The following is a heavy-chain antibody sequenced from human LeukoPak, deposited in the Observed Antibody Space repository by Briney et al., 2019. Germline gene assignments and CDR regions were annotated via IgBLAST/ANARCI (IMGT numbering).Heavy chain of an antibody. D-gene: IGHD7-27*01. V-gene: IGHV1-46*01. CDR2: INPSGGST. Sequence: ASVKVSCKASGYTFTSYYMHWVRQAPGQGLEWMGIINPSGGSTSYAQKFQGRVTMTRDMSTSTVYMELSSLRSEDTAVYYCASSPVTEDRYFDYWGQETLVTVSS. CDR1: GYTFTSYY. J-gene: IGHJ4*02. CDR3: ASSPVTEDRYFDY.